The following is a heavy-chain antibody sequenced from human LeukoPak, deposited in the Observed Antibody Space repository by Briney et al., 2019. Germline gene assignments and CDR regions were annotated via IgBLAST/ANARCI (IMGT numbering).Heavy chain of an antibody. Sequence: GGTLRLSCAASGFTFSSYGMSWVRQAPGKGLEWVSAISGSGGSTYYADSVKGRFTISRDNSKNTLYLQMNSLRAEDTAVYYCAKDSRVTPFDYWGQGTLVTVSS. CDR1: GFTFSSYG. V-gene: IGHV3-23*01. J-gene: IGHJ4*02. CDR2: ISGSGGST. D-gene: IGHD4-17*01. CDR3: AKDSRVTPFDY.